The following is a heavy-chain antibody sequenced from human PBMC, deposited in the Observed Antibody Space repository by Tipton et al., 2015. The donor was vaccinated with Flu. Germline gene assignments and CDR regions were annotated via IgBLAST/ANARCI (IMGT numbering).Heavy chain of an antibody. D-gene: IGHD2-15*01. CDR2: NSAYNGAT. J-gene: IGHJ6*02. Sequence: QLVQSGAEVKKPGASVKVSCKTSGYTFTEFGINWLRQAPGQGREWMGWNSAYNGATNYAQKFQGRVTMTIDTSTTTAYMELRNLKSEGTAVYYCARILQGGMDVWGQGTTVSVSS. CDR3: ARILQGGMDV. CDR1: GYTFTEFG. V-gene: IGHV1-18*04.